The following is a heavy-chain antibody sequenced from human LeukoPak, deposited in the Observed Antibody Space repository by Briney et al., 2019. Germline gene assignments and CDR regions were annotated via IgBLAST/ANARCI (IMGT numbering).Heavy chain of an antibody. V-gene: IGHV4-39*01. CDR1: GDSISSVSYY. J-gene: IGHJ6*02. Sequence: PSETLSLTCTVSGDSISSVSYYWGWIRQPPGKGLAWIGSIYYSGSTYYNPSLKSRVTISVDTSKNQFSLKLSSVTAADTAVYYCARRYLGYCSDGSCPLNYYGVDVWGQGTTVTVSS. D-gene: IGHD2-15*01. CDR3: ARRYLGYCSDGSCPLNYYGVDV. CDR2: IYYSGST.